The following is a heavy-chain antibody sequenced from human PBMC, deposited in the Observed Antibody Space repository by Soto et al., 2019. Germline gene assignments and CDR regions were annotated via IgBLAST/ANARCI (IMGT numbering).Heavy chain of an antibody. J-gene: IGHJ6*02. CDR2: ISYDGSNK. V-gene: IGHV3-30-3*01. CDR1: GFTFSSYA. Sequence: QVQLVESGGGVVQPGRSLRLSCAASGFTFSSYAMHWVRQAPGKGLEWVAVISYDGSNKYYADSVKGRFTISRDNSKNTLHLEMNSLRAEDTAVYDWARDRAYDFWSGYLPYYYGMDVWGQGTTVTVSS. D-gene: IGHD3-3*01. CDR3: ARDRAYDFWSGYLPYYYGMDV.